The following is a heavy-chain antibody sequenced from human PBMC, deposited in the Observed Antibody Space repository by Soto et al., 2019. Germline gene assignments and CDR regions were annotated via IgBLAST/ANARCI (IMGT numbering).Heavy chain of an antibody. D-gene: IGHD6-6*01. J-gene: IGHJ4*02. CDR1: GGSISSYY. Sequence: SETLSLTCTVSGGSISSYYWNWIRQSPGKGLEWIASLDYSGTTNYNPSLKSRITTSVDPSKKQFSLKMRSVTAADTAVYYCARDYFHTYRSSSKGFDHWGQGSLATVSS. CDR2: LDYSGTT. CDR3: ARDYFHTYRSSSKGFDH. V-gene: IGHV4-59*01.